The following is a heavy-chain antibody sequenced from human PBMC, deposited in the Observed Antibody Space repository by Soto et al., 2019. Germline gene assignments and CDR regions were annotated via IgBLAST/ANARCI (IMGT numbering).Heavy chain of an antibody. CDR1: GFTFSSYS. D-gene: IGHD6-19*01. J-gene: IGHJ6*02. CDR3: AREASGWYTYYYYYGMDV. Sequence: EVQLVESGGGLVQPGGSLRLSCAASGFTFSSYSMNWVRQAPGKGLDWVSYISSSSSTIYYADSVKGRFTISRDNAKNSLYLQMNSLRDEDPAVYYCAREASGWYTYYYYYGMDVWGQGTTVTVSS. V-gene: IGHV3-48*02. CDR2: ISSSSSTI.